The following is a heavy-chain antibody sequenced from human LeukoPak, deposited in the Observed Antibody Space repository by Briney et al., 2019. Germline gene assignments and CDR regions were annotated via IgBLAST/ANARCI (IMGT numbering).Heavy chain of an antibody. CDR3: AKEGSSSGGFDY. J-gene: IGHJ4*02. D-gene: IGHD6-13*01. CDR1: GFTFSSYG. Sequence: GGSLRLSCAASGFTFSSYGMHWVRQAPGKGLEWVSTIRGSGGSTYYADSVKGRFTISRDNSRSTLYPEMNSLRAEDTAVYFCAKEGSSSGGFDYWGQGTLVTVSS. CDR2: IRGSGGST. V-gene: IGHV3-23*01.